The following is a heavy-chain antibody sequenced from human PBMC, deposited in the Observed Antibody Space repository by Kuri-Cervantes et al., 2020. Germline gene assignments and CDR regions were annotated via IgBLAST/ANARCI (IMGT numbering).Heavy chain of an antibody. CDR2: ISSSGSTI. J-gene: IGHJ6*02. D-gene: IGHD1-7*01. V-gene: IGHV3-11*01. CDR1: GFTFSDYY. CDR3: ARDGTPTAVYYYYGMDV. Sequence: GGSLRLFCAASGFTFSDYYMSWIRQAPGKGLEWVSYISSSGSTIYYADSVKGRFTISRDNAKNSLYLQMNSLRAEDTAVYYCARDGTPTAVYYYYGMDVWGQGTTVTVSS.